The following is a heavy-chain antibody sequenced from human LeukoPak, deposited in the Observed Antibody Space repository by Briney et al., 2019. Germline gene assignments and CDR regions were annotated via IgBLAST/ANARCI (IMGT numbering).Heavy chain of an antibody. D-gene: IGHD4-17*01. CDR3: AIGANHCFPN. J-gene: IGHJ4*02. CDR2: MQNDGNTK. V-gene: IGHV3-30*02. CDR1: GFTFITSA. Sequence: PGGSLRLSCAASGFTFITSAMDWVRQAPGKGLEWVAFMQNDGNTKNYADSVKGRFTISRDISKNTLYLQMNGLRPEDTALYFCAIGANHCFPNWGQGTLVTVSS.